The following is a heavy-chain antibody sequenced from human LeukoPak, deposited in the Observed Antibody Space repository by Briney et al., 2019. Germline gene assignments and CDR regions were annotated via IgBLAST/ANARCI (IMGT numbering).Heavy chain of an antibody. CDR3: ARGRTYYDPLYYYYMDV. CDR1: GGSISSYY. CDR2: IYYSGST. D-gene: IGHD3-3*01. Sequence: SETLSLTCTVPGGSISSYYWSWIRQPPGKGLEWIGYIYYSGSTNYNPSLKSRVTISVDTSKNQFSLKLSSVTAADTAVYYCARGRTYYDPLYYYYMDVWGKGTTVTVSS. J-gene: IGHJ6*03. V-gene: IGHV4-59*01.